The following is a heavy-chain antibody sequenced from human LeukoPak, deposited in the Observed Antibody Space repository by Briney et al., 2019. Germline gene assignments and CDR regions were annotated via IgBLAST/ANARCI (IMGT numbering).Heavy chain of an antibody. V-gene: IGHV4-59*01. D-gene: IGHD6-19*01. J-gene: IGHJ4*02. Sequence: PSETLSLTCTVSGGSISSYYWSWIRQPPGKGLEWLGYIYYSGSTNYNPSLKSRVTISVDTSKNQFSLKLSSVTAADTAVYYCARTTYQWHEKYYFDYWGQGTLVTVSS. CDR3: ARTTYQWHEKYYFDY. CDR1: GGSISSYY. CDR2: IYYSGST.